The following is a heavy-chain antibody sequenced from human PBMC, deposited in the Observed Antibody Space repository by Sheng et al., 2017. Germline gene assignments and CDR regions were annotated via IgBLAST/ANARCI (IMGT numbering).Heavy chain of an antibody. CDR2: ISYDGSNK. D-gene: IGHD2-15*01. Sequence: QVQLVESGGGVVQPGRSLRLSCAASGFTFSSYAMHWVRQAPGKGLEWVAVISYDGSNKYYADSVKGRFTISRDNSKNTLYLQMNSLRAEDTAVYYCAREWGARDIVVVVAGAIDYWGQGTLVTVSS. V-gene: IGHV3-30*04. CDR1: GFTFSSYA. CDR3: AREWGARDIVVVVAGAIDY. J-gene: IGHJ4*02.